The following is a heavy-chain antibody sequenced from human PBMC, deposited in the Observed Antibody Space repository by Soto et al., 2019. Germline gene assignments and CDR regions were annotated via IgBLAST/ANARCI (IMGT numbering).Heavy chain of an antibody. J-gene: IGHJ6*02. CDR3: AKSPVTTPSYYYGVDV. CDR1: EFKFSSYA. Sequence: GGSLRLSCASSEFKFSSYAMTLVRKAPGKGLQWVTAISGGGSSTYYADSVKGRFTVSRDNSKNTLYLQMSRLRAEDTAVYYCAKSPVTTPSYYYGVDVWGQGNTVTVSS. V-gene: IGHV3-23*01. D-gene: IGHD4-17*01. CDR2: ISGGGSST.